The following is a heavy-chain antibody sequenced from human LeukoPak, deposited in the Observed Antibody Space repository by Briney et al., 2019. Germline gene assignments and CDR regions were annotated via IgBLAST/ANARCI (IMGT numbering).Heavy chain of an antibody. CDR2: IKQDGSEK. Sequence: TGGSLRLSCAASGFTFSSYWMSWVRQAPGKGLEWVANIKQDGSEKYYVDSVKGRFTISRDNAKNSLYLQMNSLRAEDTAVYYCAKLSGDCDGTGCYPYWGLGTLVTVSS. CDR1: GFTFSSYW. CDR3: AKLSGDCDGTGCYPY. V-gene: IGHV3-7*03. J-gene: IGHJ4*02. D-gene: IGHD2-2*01.